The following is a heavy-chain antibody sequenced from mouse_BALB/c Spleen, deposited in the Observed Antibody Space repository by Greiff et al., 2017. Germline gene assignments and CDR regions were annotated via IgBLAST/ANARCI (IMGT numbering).Heavy chain of an antibody. CDR1: GFSITDYY. J-gene: IGHJ4*01. CDR2: FDPENGNT. Sequence: VQLQQSGAELVRPGPSVTLSCTASGFSITDYYMYWVKQRLEQGLVWFGWFDPENGNTIYDPKIQGKASITADTSSNTDYLQLRSLTSEDTAVYYCASGGNYEVGYYAMDYWGQGTSVTVSA. CDR3: ASGGNYEVGYYAMDY. V-gene: IGHV14-1*02. D-gene: IGHD1-1*02.